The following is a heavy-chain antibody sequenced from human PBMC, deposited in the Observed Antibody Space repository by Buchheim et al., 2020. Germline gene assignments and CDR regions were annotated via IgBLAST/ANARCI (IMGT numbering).Heavy chain of an antibody. D-gene: IGHD3-22*01. J-gene: IGHJ4*02. CDR1: GFTFDDYG. CDR3: ARGSPRYYYDSSGYYSNLEVFDY. Sequence: EVQLVESGGGVVRPGGSLRLSCAASGFTFDDYGMSWVRQAPGKGLEWVSGINWNGGSTGYADSVKGRFTISRDNAKNSLYLQMNSLRAEDTALYYCARGSPRYYYDSSGYYSNLEVFDYWGQGTL. CDR2: INWNGGST. V-gene: IGHV3-20*04.